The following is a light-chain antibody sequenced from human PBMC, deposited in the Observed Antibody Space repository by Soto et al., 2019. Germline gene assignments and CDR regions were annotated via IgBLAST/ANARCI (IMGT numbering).Light chain of an antibody. CDR3: QQYGSSFQT. J-gene: IGKJ2*01. V-gene: IGKV3-20*01. CDR1: QSLSNNF. Sequence: EIVLTQSPGTLSLSPGERATLSCRASQSLSNNFLAWYQQKPGQAPRLLIYGASSRAAGIPDRFSGSGSGSDVTLTISRLEPEDFAVYYCQQYGSSFQTFGQGTKLDIK. CDR2: GAS.